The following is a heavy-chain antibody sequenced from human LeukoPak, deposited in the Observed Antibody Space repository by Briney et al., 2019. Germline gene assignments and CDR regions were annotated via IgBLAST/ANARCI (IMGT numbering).Heavy chain of an antibody. D-gene: IGHD6-13*01. J-gene: IGHJ4*02. CDR1: GFTFSDHY. V-gene: IGHV3-72*01. CDR3: ARELAAGPSDH. CDR2: SRNKANSYVA. Sequence: GGSLRLSCAASGFTFSDHYMDWFRQAPGKGLQWVGRSRNKANSYVAEYAAPVKGRFTISRDDSKNSVFLQMDSLKTEDTAVYYCARELAAGPSDHWGQGTLVTVSS.